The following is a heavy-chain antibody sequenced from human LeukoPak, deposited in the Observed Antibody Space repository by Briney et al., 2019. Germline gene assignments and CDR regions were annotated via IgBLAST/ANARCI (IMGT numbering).Heavy chain of an antibody. V-gene: IGHV1-2*02. CDR2: INPNSGGT. D-gene: IGHD2-21*02. CDR1: GYSFTGYY. Sequence: ASAKVSCKTSGYSFTGYYLHWLRQAPGQGLEWMGWINPNSGGTNYAQQFQGRVTMTRDTSINTAYMELSRLRSDDTAVYYCARAYCGGDCSAGTYWGQGTLVTVSS. CDR3: ARAYCGGDCSAGTY. J-gene: IGHJ4*02.